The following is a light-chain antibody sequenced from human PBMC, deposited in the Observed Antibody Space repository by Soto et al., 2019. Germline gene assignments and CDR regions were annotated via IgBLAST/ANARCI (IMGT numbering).Light chain of an antibody. CDR2: DVN. CDR3: TSWTTSPTLI. CDR1: SSDIGAYNF. Sequence: QSALTQPASVSGSPGQSITISCTGTSSDIGAYNFVSWYQQHPGKAPKLMLYDVNIRPSGVSNRFSGSKSGNTASLTSSWLQAEDEADYYCTSWTTSPTLIFGGGTKLTVL. J-gene: IGLJ2*01. V-gene: IGLV2-14*03.